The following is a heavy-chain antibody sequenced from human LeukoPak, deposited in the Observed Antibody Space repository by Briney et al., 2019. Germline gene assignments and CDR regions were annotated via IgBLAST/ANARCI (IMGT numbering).Heavy chain of an antibody. CDR3: ARDRTPYYYDSSGYL. CDR2: IGTAGDT. V-gene: IGHV3-13*01. Sequence: GGSLRLSCAASGFTFSSYDMHWVRQATGKGLEWVSAIGTAGDTYYPGSVKGRFTISRENAKNYLYLQINSLRAGDTAVYYCARDRTPYYYDSSGYLWGQGTLVTVSS. CDR1: GFTFSSYD. J-gene: IGHJ4*02. D-gene: IGHD3-22*01.